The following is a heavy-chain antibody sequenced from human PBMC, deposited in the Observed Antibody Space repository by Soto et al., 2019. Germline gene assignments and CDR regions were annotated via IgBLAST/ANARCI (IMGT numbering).Heavy chain of an antibody. Sequence: GSLRLSCAASGFTFSSDSMNWVRQAPGKGLEWVSSIISSSSYIYYADSVKGRFTISRDNAKNSLYLQMNSLSAEDTAVYYCARDRPKVIAAPGSNFDYSGQGTLVTVSS. CDR1: GFTFSSDS. J-gene: IGHJ4*02. D-gene: IGHD6-13*01. V-gene: IGHV3-21*01. CDR2: IISSSSYI. CDR3: ARDRPKVIAAPGSNFDY.